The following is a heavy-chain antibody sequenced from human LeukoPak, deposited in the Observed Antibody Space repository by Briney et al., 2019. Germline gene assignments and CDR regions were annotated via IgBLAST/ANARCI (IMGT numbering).Heavy chain of an antibody. V-gene: IGHV1-69*04. CDR3: ARGIFGVVITAYVDC. D-gene: IGHD3-3*02. CDR2: LIPILGIE. J-gene: IGHJ4*02. Sequence: SVKVSCQACGGTFSSYAIRGVRQAPAKGGEWMGRLIPILGIENYAQELQGRVTITADNSTSTAYMERSSLRSEDTVLYCWARGIFGVVITAYVDCWGQGTLVTVSS. CDR1: GGTFSSYA.